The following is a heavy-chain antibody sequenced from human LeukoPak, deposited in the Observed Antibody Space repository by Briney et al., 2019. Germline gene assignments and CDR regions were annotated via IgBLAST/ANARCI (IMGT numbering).Heavy chain of an antibody. Sequence: PGGSLRLSCAASGFTFSSYSMNWVRQAPGKGLEWVSSISSNSSYIYYADSVKGRFTISRDNAKNSLYLQMNSLRAEDTAVYYCARDYRPYYDILTGYGADPAFDIWGQGTMVTVSS. CDR1: GFTFSSYS. V-gene: IGHV3-21*01. CDR3: ARDYRPYYDILTGYGADPAFDI. CDR2: ISSNSSYI. D-gene: IGHD3-9*01. J-gene: IGHJ3*02.